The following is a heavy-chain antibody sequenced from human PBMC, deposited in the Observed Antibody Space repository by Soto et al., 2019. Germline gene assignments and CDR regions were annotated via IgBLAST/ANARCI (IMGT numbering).Heavy chain of an antibody. D-gene: IGHD6-19*01. J-gene: IGHJ6*03. CDR3: ARDRGVAPRVAGNTHYYYYMDV. Sequence: QDQLVQSGGEVKKPGASVKVSCKASGYSFTNYGITWVRQAPGQGFEWMGWISAYNGDTNYAQKRQGRVTMTTDAATSTAYLELRRLRADDTAVYYCARDRGVAPRVAGNTHYYYYMDVWGKGTTVTVSS. V-gene: IGHV1-18*01. CDR1: GYSFTNYG. CDR2: ISAYNGDT.